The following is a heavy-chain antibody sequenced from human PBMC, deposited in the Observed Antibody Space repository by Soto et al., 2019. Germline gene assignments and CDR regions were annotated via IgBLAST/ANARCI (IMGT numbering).Heavy chain of an antibody. CDR2: IIPIFGTA. J-gene: IGHJ6*02. CDR1: GGSFSSYA. D-gene: IGHD6-13*01. Sequence: SVKVSCKASGGSFSSYAISWVRQAPGQGLEWMGGIIPIFGTANYAQKFQGRVTITADESTSTAYMELSSLRSEDTAVYYCARAGGEQQLVRVYYYYYGMDVWGQGTTVTVSS. V-gene: IGHV1-69*13. CDR3: ARAGGEQQLVRVYYYYYGMDV.